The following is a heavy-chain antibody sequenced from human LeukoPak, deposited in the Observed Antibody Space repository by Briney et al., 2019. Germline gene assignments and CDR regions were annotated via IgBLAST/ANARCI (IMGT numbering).Heavy chain of an antibody. CDR3: ARDSLEMATDY. J-gene: IGHJ4*02. V-gene: IGHV4-39*07. CDR2: IYHSGST. Sequence: PSETLSLTCTVSSGSISSSTYYWGWIRQPPGKGLEWIGSIYHSGSTYYNPSLKSRVTISVDTSKNQFSLKLSSVTAADTAVYYCARDSLEMATDYWGQGTLVTVSS. D-gene: IGHD5-24*01. CDR1: SGSISSSTYY.